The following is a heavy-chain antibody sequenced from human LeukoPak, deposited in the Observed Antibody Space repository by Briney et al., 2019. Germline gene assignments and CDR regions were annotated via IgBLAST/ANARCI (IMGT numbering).Heavy chain of an antibody. J-gene: IGHJ4*02. CDR2: IFSGGTT. CDR1: GFTVSSNY. Sequence: PGGSLRLSCAASGFTVSSNYMNWVRQAPGKGLEWGSLIFSGGTTHHADSVKGRFTISRDNSKNTVYLQMNSLRVDDTAVYYCARRRSKAYQNWGQGTLVTVSS. V-gene: IGHV3-53*01. CDR3: ARRRSKAYQN. D-gene: IGHD5/OR15-5a*01.